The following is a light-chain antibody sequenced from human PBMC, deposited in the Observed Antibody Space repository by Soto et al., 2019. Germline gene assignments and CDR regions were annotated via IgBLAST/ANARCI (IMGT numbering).Light chain of an antibody. V-gene: IGKV3-20*01. Sequence: EIVLTQSPGTLSLSPGERATLSCRASQSVSSRYLAWYQQKPGQAPRLLIYGASSRATGIPDRFSGSGSGTDFTLTISSLQSEDFAVYYCQQYNNWPPETFGQGTKVEIK. CDR3: QQYNNWPPET. CDR2: GAS. J-gene: IGKJ1*01. CDR1: QSVSSRY.